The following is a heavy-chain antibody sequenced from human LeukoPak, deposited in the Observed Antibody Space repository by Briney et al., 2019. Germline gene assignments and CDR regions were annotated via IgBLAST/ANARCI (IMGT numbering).Heavy chain of an antibody. CDR1: GYTFTSYG. J-gene: IGHJ4*02. D-gene: IGHD6-19*01. CDR2: ISAYNGNT. V-gene: IGHV1-18*01. CDR3: ARDSRAAVATDY. Sequence: ASVKVSCKASGYTFTSYGISWVRQAPGQGLEWMGWISAYNGNTNYAQKLQGRVTMTTDTSTSTTYMELRSLRSDDTAVYYCARDSRAAVATDYWGQGTLVTVSS.